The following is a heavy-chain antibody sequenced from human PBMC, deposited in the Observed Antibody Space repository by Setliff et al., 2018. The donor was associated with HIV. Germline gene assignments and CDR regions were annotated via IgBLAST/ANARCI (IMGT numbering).Heavy chain of an antibody. CDR2: VYPGDSDT. Sequence: GESLKISCKGSRYSFTTYWIAWVRQMSGKGLEWMGIVYPGDSDTIYSPAFQGQVTISADKSISTAYLHWSSLKASDTAIYYCGTLDPNYGDYINYWGQGTLVTVSS. D-gene: IGHD4-17*01. CDR1: RYSFTTYW. V-gene: IGHV5-51*01. J-gene: IGHJ4*02. CDR3: GTLDPNYGDYINY.